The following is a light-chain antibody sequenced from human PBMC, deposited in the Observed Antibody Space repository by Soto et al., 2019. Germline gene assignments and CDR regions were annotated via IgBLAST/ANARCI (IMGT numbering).Light chain of an antibody. Sequence: DIQMTQSPSTLSASVGDRVTITCRASQSISSWLAWYQQKPGKAPKLLIYKASSLESGVPSRFSGSGSGTEFTFSISRLQPDDFATYYCQQYNSYALTVGVVTKV. CDR3: QQYNSYALT. J-gene: IGKJ4*01. CDR1: QSISSW. V-gene: IGKV1-5*03. CDR2: KAS.